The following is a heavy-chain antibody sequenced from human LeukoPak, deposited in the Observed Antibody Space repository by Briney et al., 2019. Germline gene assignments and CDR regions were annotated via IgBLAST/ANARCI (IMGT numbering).Heavy chain of an antibody. Sequence: GGSLRLSCAASGFTFSSYSMNWVRQAPGKGLEWVSSISSSSSYIYYADSVKGRFTISRDNAKNSLYLQRNSLRAEDTAVYYCARSTPSGSGNHFDYWGQGTLVTVSS. CDR1: GFTFSSYS. D-gene: IGHD6-19*01. CDR3: ARSTPSGSGNHFDY. CDR2: ISSSSSYI. J-gene: IGHJ4*02. V-gene: IGHV3-21*01.